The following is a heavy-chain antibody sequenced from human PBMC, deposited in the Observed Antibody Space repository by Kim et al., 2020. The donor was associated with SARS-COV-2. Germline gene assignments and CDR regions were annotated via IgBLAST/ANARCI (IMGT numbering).Heavy chain of an antibody. CDR2: ISSSSSTI. CDR1: GFTFSSYS. Sequence: GGSLRLSCAASGFTFSSYSMNWVRQAPGKGLEWVSYISSSSSTIYYADSVKGRFTISRDNAKNSLYLQMNSLRDEDTAVYYCARVGTVRDIVVVPAAMRRAEYFQHWGQGTLVTVSS. CDR3: ARVGTVRDIVVVPAAMRRAEYFQH. J-gene: IGHJ1*01. V-gene: IGHV3-48*02. D-gene: IGHD2-2*01.